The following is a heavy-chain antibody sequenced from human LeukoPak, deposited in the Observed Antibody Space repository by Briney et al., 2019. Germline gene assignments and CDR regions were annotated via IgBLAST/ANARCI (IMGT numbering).Heavy chain of an antibody. CDR3: ARGFTYSSSWYVFNWFDP. CDR1: GGSFSGYY. Sequence: SETLSLTCAVYGGSFSGYYWSWIRQPPGKGLEWIGEINHSGSTNYNPSLKGRVTISVDTSKNQFSLKLSSVTAADTAVYYCARGFTYSSSWYVFNWFDPWGQGTLVTVSS. J-gene: IGHJ5*02. V-gene: IGHV4-34*01. D-gene: IGHD6-13*01. CDR2: INHSGST.